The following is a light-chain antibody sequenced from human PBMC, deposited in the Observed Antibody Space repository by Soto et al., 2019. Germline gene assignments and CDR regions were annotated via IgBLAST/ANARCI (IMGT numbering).Light chain of an antibody. CDR3: CSYTRGSTRDV. CDR2: DVT. Sequence: QSVLTQPASVSGSPGQSITISCTGTSSDVGGYNYVSWYQQHPGKAPKLMISDVTNRPSGVSDRFSGSKSVNMASLTISRLQAEDEADYYCCSYTRGSTRDVFGTGTKLTVL. V-gene: IGLV2-14*01. J-gene: IGLJ1*01. CDR1: SSDVGGYNY.